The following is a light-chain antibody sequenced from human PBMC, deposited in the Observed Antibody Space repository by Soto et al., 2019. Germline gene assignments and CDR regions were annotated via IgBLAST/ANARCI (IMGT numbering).Light chain of an antibody. CDR3: SSYTSSITPYV. J-gene: IGLJ1*01. CDR1: SSDVGGYNS. V-gene: IGLV2-14*01. CDR2: GVS. Sequence: QSALTQPASVSGSPGQSITISCTGTSSDVGGYNSVSWYQHHPGKAPKLMIYGVSSRPSGVSNRFSGSKSGNAAYLTISGLQADDEAEYYCSSYTSSITPYVFGTGTKLTVL.